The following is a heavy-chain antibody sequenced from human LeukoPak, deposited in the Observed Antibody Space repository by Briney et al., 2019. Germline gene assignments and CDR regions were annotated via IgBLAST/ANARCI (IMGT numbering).Heavy chain of an antibody. CDR1: GFTLSSNW. J-gene: IGHJ4*02. V-gene: IGHV3-7*01. CDR3: ARNLGYCSGGSCFPFDY. D-gene: IGHD2-15*01. Sequence: PGGSLRLSCAASGFTLSSNWMSWVRQAPGKGLEWVANIRQDGSEKYYVDSVKGRFTISRDNAKNSLYLQMNSLRAEDTAVYYCARNLGYCSGGSCFPFDYWGQGTLVTVSS. CDR2: IRQDGSEK.